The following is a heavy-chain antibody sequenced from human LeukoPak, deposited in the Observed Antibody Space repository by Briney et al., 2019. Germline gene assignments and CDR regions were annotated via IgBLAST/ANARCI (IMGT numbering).Heavy chain of an antibody. CDR2: ISGSGGST. J-gene: IGHJ6*02. CDR3: TRDGRVAYEMDV. Sequence: GGSLRLSCAASGFTFNSYAMSWVRQAPGKGLEWVSAISGSGGSTYYADSVKGRFTISRDNSKNMLYLQMNSLRAEDTAVYYCTRDGRVAYEMDVWGQGTTVTVSS. D-gene: IGHD2-15*01. CDR1: GFTFNSYA. V-gene: IGHV3-23*01.